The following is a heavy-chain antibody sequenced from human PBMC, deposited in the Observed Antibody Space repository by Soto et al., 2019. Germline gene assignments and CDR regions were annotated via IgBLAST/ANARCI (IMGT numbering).Heavy chain of an antibody. J-gene: IGHJ4*02. CDR2: INPSDGGT. V-gene: IGHV1-46*03. D-gene: IGHD1-26*01. Sequence: ASVKVSCKASGYTFTSYRIHWGRQAPGQGLEWMGVINPSDGGTTYAQKFQGRVTVTRDTSTSTVYMEVSSLRSEDTAVEHCARAQAWDIHDYWGQGTLVTVAS. CDR1: GYTFTSYR. CDR3: ARAQAWDIHDY.